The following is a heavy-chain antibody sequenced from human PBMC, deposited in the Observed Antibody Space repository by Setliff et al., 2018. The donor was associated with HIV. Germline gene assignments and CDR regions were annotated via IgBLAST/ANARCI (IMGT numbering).Heavy chain of an antibody. D-gene: IGHD3-16*01. Sequence: GGSLRLSCAASGFSVSSNYMSWVRQAPGKGLEWVSVIYAAGSTYYADSVKGRFTISRHNAKNSLFLQMNNLRAEDTAVYYCARGDVWGGTTPNDALDMWGQGTTVTVSS. CDR2: IYAAGST. J-gene: IGHJ3*02. CDR3: ARGDVWGGTTPNDALDM. CDR1: GFSVSSNY. V-gene: IGHV3-53*01.